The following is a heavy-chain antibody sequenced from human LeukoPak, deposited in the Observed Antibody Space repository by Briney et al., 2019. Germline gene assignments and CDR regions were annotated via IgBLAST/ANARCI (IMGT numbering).Heavy chain of an antibody. J-gene: IGHJ4*02. CDR3: ARRTLFYSSSWNFDY. D-gene: IGHD6-13*01. V-gene: IGHV1-18*04. Sequence: GASVKVSCKASGYTFTGYYMHWVRQAPGQGLEWMGWISAYNGNTNYAQKLQGRVTMTTDTSTSTAYMELRSLRSDDTAVYYCARRTLFYSSSWNFDYWGQGTLVTVSS. CDR1: GYTFTGYY. CDR2: ISAYNGNT.